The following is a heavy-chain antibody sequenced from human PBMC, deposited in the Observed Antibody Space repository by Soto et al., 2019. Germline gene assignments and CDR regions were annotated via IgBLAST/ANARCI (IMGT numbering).Heavy chain of an antibody. CDR2: IHYSGSI. CDR3: AREDDGGDRDYYGLDV. J-gene: IGHJ6*02. D-gene: IGHD2-21*02. V-gene: IGHV4-30-4*08. CDR1: GGSISYEYYH. Sequence: QEQLQQSGPGLVKPSQTLSLTCTVSGGSISYEYYHWTWIRQSPGQGLERIGYIHYSGSIIYNPSFKSRVTVSVDTSKNQFSLQLSSVTAADTAVYFCAREDDGGDRDYYGLDVWGQGTTVTVSS.